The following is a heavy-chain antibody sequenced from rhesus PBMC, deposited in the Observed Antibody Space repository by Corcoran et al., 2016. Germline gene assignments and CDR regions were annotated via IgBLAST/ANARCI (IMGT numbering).Heavy chain of an antibody. CDR1: GGSVSSSNW. V-gene: IGHV4-65*01. CDR3: ARGGSWSLDY. J-gene: IGHJ4*01. Sequence: QVQLQESGPGLVKPSETLSLTCAVSGGSVSSSNWWSWIRQPPGKGLEWIGYISGSSGSTYYNPSLKSRVTISTDTSKNQFSLKLSSVTAADTAVYYCARGGSWSLDYWGQGVLVTVSS. D-gene: IGHD6-13*01. CDR2: ISGSSGST.